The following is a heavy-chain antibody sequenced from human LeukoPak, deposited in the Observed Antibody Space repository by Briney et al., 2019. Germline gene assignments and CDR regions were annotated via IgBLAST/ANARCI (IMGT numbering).Heavy chain of an antibody. D-gene: IGHD5-18*01. CDR1: GGSISSTDDY. CDR2: IYYSGST. J-gene: IGHJ3*02. CDR3: AREDGTSMDNAFDI. Sequence: SETLSLTCTVSGGSISSTDDYWGWIRQPPGKGPEWTGSIYYSGSTYYNPSLKSRVTISEDPSKNQFSLKLSSVTAADTAVYYCAREDGTSMDNAFDIWGQGTMVTVSS. V-gene: IGHV4-39*07.